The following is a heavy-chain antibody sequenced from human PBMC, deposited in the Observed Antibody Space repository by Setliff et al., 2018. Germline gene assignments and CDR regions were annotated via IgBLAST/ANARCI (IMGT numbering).Heavy chain of an antibody. CDR1: GYTFTGYG. J-gene: IGHJ4*02. Sequence: ASVKVSCKASGYTFTGYGISWVRQAPGQGLEWMGYINTHNGDTYYAQKLQGRVTLSTDTSTNTGYMELRSLRSDDTAMYYCARDADKYDSSENPIVDYWGQGTQVT. CDR2: INTHNGDT. V-gene: IGHV1-18*01. CDR3: ARDADKYDSSENPIVDY. D-gene: IGHD3-22*01.